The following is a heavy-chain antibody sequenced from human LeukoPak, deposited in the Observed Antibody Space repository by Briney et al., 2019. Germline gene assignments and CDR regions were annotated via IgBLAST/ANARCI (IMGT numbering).Heavy chain of an antibody. CDR2: NNGDGSRT. CDR1: GFALSQYW. D-gene: IGHD3-10*01. Sequence: GGSLRLSCAASGFALSQYWMFWVRQGPGKGLVWVSRNNGDGSRTDYADSVKGRFTISRDNAKNSLYLQMNSLRAEDMALYYCAKGSYYGSGSRNWFDPWGQGTLVTVSS. V-gene: IGHV3-74*01. CDR3: AKGSYYGSGSRNWFDP. J-gene: IGHJ5*02.